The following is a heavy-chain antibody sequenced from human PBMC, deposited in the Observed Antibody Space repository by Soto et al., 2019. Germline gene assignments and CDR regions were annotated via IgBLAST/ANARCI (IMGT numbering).Heavy chain of an antibody. Sequence: QVQLVASGGGVVQPGRSLRLSCAASGFTFTNYGMHWVRQAPGKGLEWVALISSDGSSKYYADSVKGRFTISRDNSKNMVYVQMNSLRSEDTAMYYCAQAPGGFSHTYPRSWFDPWGQGTLVTVSS. CDR1: GFTFTNYG. D-gene: IGHD3-16*01. CDR2: ISSDGSSK. CDR3: AQAPGGFSHTYPRSWFDP. J-gene: IGHJ5*02. V-gene: IGHV3-30*18.